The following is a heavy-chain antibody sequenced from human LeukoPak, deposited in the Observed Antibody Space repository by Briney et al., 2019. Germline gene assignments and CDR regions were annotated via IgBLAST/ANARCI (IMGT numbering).Heavy chain of an antibody. CDR1: GGSISSRGYY. Sequence: SETLSLTCTVSGGSISSRGYYWGWIRQPPGKGLEWIASIYYSGSTYYNPSLKSRVTISVDTSKNQLSLKLSSLTAADTAVYYCARHEYSGSYYGLSWFDPWGQGTLVTVSS. CDR3: ARHEYSGSYYGLSWFDP. V-gene: IGHV4-39*01. D-gene: IGHD1-26*01. CDR2: IYYSGST. J-gene: IGHJ5*02.